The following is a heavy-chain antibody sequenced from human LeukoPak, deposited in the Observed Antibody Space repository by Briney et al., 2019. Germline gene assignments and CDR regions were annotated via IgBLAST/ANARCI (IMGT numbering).Heavy chain of an antibody. D-gene: IGHD5-18*01. J-gene: IGHJ4*02. CDR3: AKYAPSDTKPTPYFDY. Sequence: GGSLRLSCAASGFTFSSYAMTWVRQAPGKGLEWVSVIGIPDGNEHYADSVGGRFTISRDNSRSMLYLQMNSLRAEDTAVYYCAKYAPSDTKPTPYFDYWGPGTLVTVSS. CDR1: GFTFSSYA. V-gene: IGHV3-23*01. CDR2: IGIPDGNE.